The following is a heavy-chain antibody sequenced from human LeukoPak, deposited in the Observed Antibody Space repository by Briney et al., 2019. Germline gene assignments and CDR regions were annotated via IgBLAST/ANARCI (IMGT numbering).Heavy chain of an antibody. V-gene: IGHV1-18*01. CDR2: ISGYNGHT. Sequence: ASVKVSCKTSGYTFASYAISWVRQAPGQGLEWMGWISGYNGHTYSAQKFQGRLTMTTDTSTSTADMELRGLTSDDTAVFYCARGFSANYYDYWGQGTLVTVSS. CDR3: ARGFSANYYDY. CDR1: GYTFASYA. J-gene: IGHJ4*02. D-gene: IGHD1-26*01.